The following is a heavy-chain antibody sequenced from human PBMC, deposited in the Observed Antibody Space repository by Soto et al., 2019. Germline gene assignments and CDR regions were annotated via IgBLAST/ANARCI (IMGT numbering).Heavy chain of an antibody. Sequence: QVQLVESGGGVVQPGRSLRLSCAASGFTFSSYAMNWVRQAPGTGLGWVAVISYDGSNKYYADSVKGRFTISRDNSKNTLYLQMNSLRAEHTAVYYCARDRLRYNWNDFPYYYYGMDVWGQGITVTVSS. V-gene: IGHV3-30-3*01. CDR1: GFTFSSYA. J-gene: IGHJ6*02. CDR2: ISYDGSNK. D-gene: IGHD1-1*01. CDR3: ARDRLRYNWNDFPYYYYGMDV.